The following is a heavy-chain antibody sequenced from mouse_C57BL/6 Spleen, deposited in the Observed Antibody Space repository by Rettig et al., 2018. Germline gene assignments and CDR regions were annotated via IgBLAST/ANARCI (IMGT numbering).Heavy chain of an antibody. D-gene: IGHD2-3*01. CDR2: IDPSDSYT. V-gene: IGHV1-69*01. CDR1: GYTFTSYW. J-gene: IGHJ3*01. CDR3: ARAGWLLPCWFAY. Sequence: QVQLQQPGAELVMPGASVKLSCKASGYTFTSYWMHWVKQRPGQGLEWIGEIDPSDSYTNYNQKFKGKSTLTVDKSSRTAYMQLSSLTSEDSAVYYCARAGWLLPCWFAYWGQGTLVTVSA.